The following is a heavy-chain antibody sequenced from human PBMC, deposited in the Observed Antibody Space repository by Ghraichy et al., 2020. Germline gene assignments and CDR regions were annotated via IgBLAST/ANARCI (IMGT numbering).Heavy chain of an antibody. J-gene: IGHJ6*02. V-gene: IGHV4-39*07. CDR2: IYYSGST. Sequence: SETLSLTCTVSGGSISSSSYYWGWIRQPPGKGLEWIGSIYYSGSTYYNPSLKSRVTISVDTSKNQFSLKLSSVTAADTAVYCCARDFPTVTHYYYYGMDVWGQGTTVTVSS. CDR3: ARDFPTVTHYYYYGMDV. D-gene: IGHD4-17*01. CDR1: GGSISSSSYY.